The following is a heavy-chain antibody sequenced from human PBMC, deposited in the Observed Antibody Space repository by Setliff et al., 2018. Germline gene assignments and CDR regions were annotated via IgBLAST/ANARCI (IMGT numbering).Heavy chain of an antibody. D-gene: IGHD1-26*01. J-gene: IGHJ1*01. CDR2: IYASWST. V-gene: IGHV4-61*09. Sequence: SETLSLTCSVSGGSISSGSDYWTWIRQPAGKGLEWIGHIYASWSTNFNPSLKSRVTMSVDASKNQISLKLMSVTAADTAVYYCASRNSDGGPEYFQHWGQGALVTVS. CDR1: GGSISSGSDY. CDR3: ASRNSDGGPEYFQH.